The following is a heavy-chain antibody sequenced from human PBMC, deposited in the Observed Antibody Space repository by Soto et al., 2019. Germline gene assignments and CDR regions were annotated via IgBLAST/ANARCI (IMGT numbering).Heavy chain of an antibody. Sequence: GGSLRLSCAASGFTVSSNYMSWVRQAPWKGLEWVSVIYSGGSTYYADSVKGRFTISRDNSKNTLYLQMNSLRAEDTAVYYCARDLLGIVVVPALQDVWGKGTTVTVSS. CDR2: IYSGGST. CDR3: ARDLLGIVVVPALQDV. D-gene: IGHD2-2*03. V-gene: IGHV3-66*01. J-gene: IGHJ6*04. CDR1: GFTVSSNY.